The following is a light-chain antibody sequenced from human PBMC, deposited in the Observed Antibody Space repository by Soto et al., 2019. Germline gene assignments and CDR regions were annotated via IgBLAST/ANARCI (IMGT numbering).Light chain of an antibody. CDR2: RAS. CDR1: QNIYSN. V-gene: IGKV3-15*01. CDR3: LQYHNLWA. J-gene: IGKJ1*01. Sequence: IVMTQSPATLSVSPGERVTLSCRASQNIYSNIAWYQQRPGQAPRLLIYRASTRATGVPARFSGRGSGTDFTLTISSLQSEDFTVYSCLQYHNLWAFGQGTKVDSK.